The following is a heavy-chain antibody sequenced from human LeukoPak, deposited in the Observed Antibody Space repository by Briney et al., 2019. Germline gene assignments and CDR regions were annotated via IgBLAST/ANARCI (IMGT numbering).Heavy chain of an antibody. CDR1: GGTFSSYA. V-gene: IGHV1-69*01. CDR2: IIPIFGTA. J-gene: IGHJ4*02. CDR3: ARSDYGDLDY. D-gene: IGHD4-17*01. Sequence: SVKVSRKASGGTFSSYAISWVRQAPGQGLEWMGGIIPIFGTANYAQKFQGRVTITADESTSTAYMELSSLRSEDTAMYYCARSDYGDLDYWGQGTLVTVSS.